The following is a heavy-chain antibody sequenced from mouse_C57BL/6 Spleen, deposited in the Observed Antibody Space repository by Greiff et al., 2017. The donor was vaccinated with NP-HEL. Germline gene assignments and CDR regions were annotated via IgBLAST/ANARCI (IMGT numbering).Heavy chain of an antibody. J-gene: IGHJ1*03. CDR3: ARNNDGSSPLYFDV. D-gene: IGHD1-1*01. CDR2: IWSGGST. Sequence: VQLQQSGPGLVQPSQSLSITCTVSGFSLTSYGVHWVRQSPGKGLEWLGVIWSGGSTDYNAAFISRLSISKDNSKNQVFIKMNSLKADDTAIYYCARNNDGSSPLYFDVWGTGTTVTVSS. V-gene: IGHV2-2*01. CDR1: GFSLTSYG.